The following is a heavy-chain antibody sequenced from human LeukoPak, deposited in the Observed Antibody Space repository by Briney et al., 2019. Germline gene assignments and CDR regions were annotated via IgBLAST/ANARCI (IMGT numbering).Heavy chain of an antibody. V-gene: IGHV3-11*06. CDR3: ARGGFCTGTSCSPSDSAPYYYYGMDV. CDR1: GFTFSDYY. J-gene: IGHJ6*02. D-gene: IGHD2-2*01. Sequence: GGSLRLSCAASGFTFSDYYMSWIRQAPGKGLEWVSYISSSGSYTSYADSVKGRFTISRDNAKNSLYLQMNSLRAEDTAVYYCARGGFCTGTSCSPSDSAPYYYYGMDVWGQRTTVTVSS. CDR2: ISSSGSYT.